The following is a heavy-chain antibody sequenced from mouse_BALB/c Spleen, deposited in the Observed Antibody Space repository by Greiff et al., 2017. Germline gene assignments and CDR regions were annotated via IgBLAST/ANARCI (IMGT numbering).Heavy chain of an antibody. V-gene: IGHV5-17*02. J-gene: IGHJ4*01. CDR3: ARGGNAEDYAMDY. CDR2: ISSGSSTI. Sequence: EVKVVESGGGLVQPGGSRKLSCAASGFTFSSFGMHWVRQAPEKGLEWVAYISSGSSTIYYADTVKGRFTISRDNPKNTLFLQMTSLRSEDTAMYYCARGGNAEDYAMDYWGQGTSVTVSS. CDR1: GFTFSSFG. D-gene: IGHD2-1*01.